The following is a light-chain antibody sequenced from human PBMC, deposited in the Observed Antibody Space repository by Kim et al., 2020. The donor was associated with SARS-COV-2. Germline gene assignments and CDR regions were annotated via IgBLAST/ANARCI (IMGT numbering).Light chain of an antibody. V-gene: IGKV3-15*01. Sequence: EIVMTQSPPTLSVSPGERATLSCRASQSVSSNLAWYQQKPGQAPRLLIYGASTRATGIPARFSGSGSGTDFTLTISSLQSEDFAVYYYLQYKNLSLYSFGEGPKWQI. CDR2: GAS. CDR1: QSVSSN. J-gene: IGKJ2*01. CDR3: LQYKNLSLYS.